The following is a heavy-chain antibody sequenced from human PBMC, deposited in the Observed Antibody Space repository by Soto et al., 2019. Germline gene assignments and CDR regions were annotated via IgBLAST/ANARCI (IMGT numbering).Heavy chain of an antibody. J-gene: IGHJ4*02. CDR1: GFTFSSYA. Sequence: PGGSLRLSCAASGFTFSSYAMTWVRQAPGKGLEWVSTISGSGGSTYYADSVKGRFTISRDNSKNTLYLQMNSLRVEDTAVYYCVKEYYYDTSGFAPFDFRGPGTLVTVSS. D-gene: IGHD3-22*01. CDR2: ISGSGGST. V-gene: IGHV3-23*01. CDR3: VKEYYYDTSGFAPFDF.